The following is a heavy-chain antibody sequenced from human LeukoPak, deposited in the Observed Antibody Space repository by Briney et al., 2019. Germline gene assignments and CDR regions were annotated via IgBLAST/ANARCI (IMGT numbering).Heavy chain of an antibody. Sequence: SETLSLTCTVSGGSISSYYWSWIRQPPGKGLEWIGHIYYSGSTNYNPSLKSRVTISVDTSKNQFSLKLSSVTAADTAVYYCASRDSSGSFDYWGQGTLVTVSS. J-gene: IGHJ4*02. CDR3: ASRDSSGSFDY. D-gene: IGHD3-22*01. CDR2: IYYSGST. V-gene: IGHV4-59*01. CDR1: GGSISSYY.